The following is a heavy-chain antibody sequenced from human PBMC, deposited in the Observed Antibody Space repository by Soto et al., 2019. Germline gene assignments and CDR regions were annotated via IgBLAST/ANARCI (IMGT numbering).Heavy chain of an antibody. Sequence: QVQLVQSGAEERKPGASVKVSCRSSGYTFASYAMHWVRQAPGQRLEWMGWINAGNGNTKYSQKFQGRVTITRDTSANTAYMELSSLRSEDTAVYYCARDLSGFDPWGQGTLVTVSS. CDR1: GYTFASYA. J-gene: IGHJ5*02. CDR2: INAGNGNT. V-gene: IGHV1-3*05. CDR3: ARDLSGFDP.